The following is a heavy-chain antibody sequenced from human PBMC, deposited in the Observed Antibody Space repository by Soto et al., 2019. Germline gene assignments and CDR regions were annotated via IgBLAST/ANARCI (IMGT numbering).Heavy chain of an antibody. D-gene: IGHD6-13*01. V-gene: IGHV2-5*01. Sequence: GVGWIRQPPGKALEWLALIYWNDDKRYSPSLKSRLTITKDTSKNQVVLTMTNMDPVDTATYYCAHITRGSSWYRNNWFDPLVQGTPVIVFS. CDR2: IYWNDDK. J-gene: IGHJ5*02. CDR3: AHITRGSSWYRNNWFDP. CDR1: G.